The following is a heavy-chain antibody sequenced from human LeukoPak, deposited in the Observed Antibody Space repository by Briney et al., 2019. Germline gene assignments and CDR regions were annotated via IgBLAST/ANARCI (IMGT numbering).Heavy chain of an antibody. J-gene: IGHJ4*02. Sequence: SETLSLTCAVYGGSFSAYYWGWIRQPPGKGLEWIGSIYYSGSTYYKPSLKSRVTISVDTSKNQFSLKLSSVTAADTAVYYCARPGDSGYFDYWGQGTLVTVSS. D-gene: IGHD3-22*01. CDR3: ARPGDSGYFDY. CDR1: GGSFSAYY. CDR2: IYYSGST. V-gene: IGHV4-39*01.